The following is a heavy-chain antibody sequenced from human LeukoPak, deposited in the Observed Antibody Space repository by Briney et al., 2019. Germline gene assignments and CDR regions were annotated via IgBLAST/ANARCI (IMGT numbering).Heavy chain of an antibody. CDR3: ARVPYYDFWSGFDP. D-gene: IGHD3-3*01. CDR2: IYYSGST. V-gene: IGHV4-39*01. J-gene: IGHJ5*02. Sequence: SETLSLTCTVSGGSISSSSYYWGWIRQPPGTGLEWIGSIYYSGSTYYNPSLKSRVTISVDTSKNQFSLKLNSVTAADTAVYYCARVPYYDFWSGFDPWGQGTLVTVSS. CDR1: GGSISSSSYY.